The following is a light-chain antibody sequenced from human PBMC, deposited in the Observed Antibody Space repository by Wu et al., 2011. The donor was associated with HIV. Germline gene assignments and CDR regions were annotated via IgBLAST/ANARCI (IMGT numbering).Light chain of an antibody. Sequence: EIILTQSPATLSLSPGEGATLSCRASQSVSNYLAWYQQKPGRAPRLLIYDASNRATGIPARFSGSGSGTDFTLIISSLEPEDFAFYYCQQHSNWPLTFGQGTRLDIK. CDR3: QQHSNWPLT. J-gene: IGKJ5*01. CDR1: QSVSNY. V-gene: IGKV3-11*01. CDR2: DAS.